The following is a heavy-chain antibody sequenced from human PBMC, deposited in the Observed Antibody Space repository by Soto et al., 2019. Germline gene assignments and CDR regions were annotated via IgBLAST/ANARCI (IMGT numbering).Heavy chain of an antibody. D-gene: IGHD5-12*01. V-gene: IGHV1-69*01. Sequence: QVQLVQSGAEVKKPGSSVKVSCKASGVTFSRQDMRWVRQAAGQGLEWLGGIIPIFGTPQYAEKIQDRVTITADESTSTAYMELSSLTSEDTAVYYCATNEGRDGYSFDYWGQGTLVTVSS. CDR1: GVTFSRQD. CDR2: IIPIFGTP. CDR3: ATNEGRDGYSFDY. J-gene: IGHJ4*02.